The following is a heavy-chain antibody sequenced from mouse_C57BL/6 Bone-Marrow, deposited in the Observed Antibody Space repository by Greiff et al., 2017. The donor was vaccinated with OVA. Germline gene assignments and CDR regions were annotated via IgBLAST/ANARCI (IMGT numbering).Heavy chain of an antibody. CDR3: AREDYAWFAY. D-gene: IGHD2-4*01. J-gene: IGHJ3*01. Sequence: VQLKESGPELVKPGASVKIPCKASGYTFTDYNMDWVKQSHGKSLEWIGDINPNNGGTIYNQKFKGKATLTVDKSSSTAYMELRSLTSEDTAVYYCAREDYAWFAYWGQGTLVTVSA. V-gene: IGHV1-18*01. CDR2: INPNNGGT. CDR1: GYTFTDYN.